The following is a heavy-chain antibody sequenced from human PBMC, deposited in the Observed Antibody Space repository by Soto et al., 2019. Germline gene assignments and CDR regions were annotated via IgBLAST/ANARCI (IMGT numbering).Heavy chain of an antibody. Sequence: PSETLSLTCTVSGGSISSGGYYWSWIRQHPGKGLEWIGYIYYSGSTYYNPSLKSRVTISVDTSKKQFSLKLNSVTAADTAVYFCASLGVAVPDAPTGWFDPWGQGTLVTVSS. CDR2: IYYSGST. J-gene: IGHJ5*02. CDR1: GGSISSGGYY. D-gene: IGHD6-19*01. V-gene: IGHV4-31*03. CDR3: ASLGVAVPDAPTGWFDP.